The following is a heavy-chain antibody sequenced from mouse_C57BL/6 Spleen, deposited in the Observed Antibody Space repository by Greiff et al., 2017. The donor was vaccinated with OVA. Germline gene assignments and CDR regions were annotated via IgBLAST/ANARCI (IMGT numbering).Heavy chain of an antibody. CDR3: AGDSITTVVARAY. V-gene: IGHV1-81*01. J-gene: IGHJ3*01. CDR1: GYTFTSYG. CDR2: IYPRSGNT. D-gene: IGHD1-1*01. Sequence: VKLMESGAELARPGASVKLSCKASGYTFTSYGISWVKQRTGQGLEWIGEIYPRSGNTYYNEKFKGKATLTADKSSSTAYMELRSLTSEDSAVYFCAGDSITTVVARAYWGQGTLVTVSA.